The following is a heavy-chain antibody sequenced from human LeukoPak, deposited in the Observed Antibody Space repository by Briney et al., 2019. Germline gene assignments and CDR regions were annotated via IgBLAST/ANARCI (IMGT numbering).Heavy chain of an antibody. D-gene: IGHD6-13*01. CDR3: AKEGRSSLPISDYYYYYMDV. CDR1: GFTFDDYA. CDR2: ISWNSGSI. V-gene: IGHV3-9*03. J-gene: IGHJ6*03. Sequence: PGGSLRLSCAASGFTFDDYAMHWVRQAPGKGLEWVSGISWNSGSIGYADSVKGRFTISRDNAKNSLYLQMNSLRAEDMALYYCAKEGRSSLPISDYYYYYMDVWGKGTTVTVSS.